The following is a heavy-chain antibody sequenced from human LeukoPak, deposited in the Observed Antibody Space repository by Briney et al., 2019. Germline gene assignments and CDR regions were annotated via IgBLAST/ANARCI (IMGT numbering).Heavy chain of an antibody. CDR3: AKGDSSSAYFDY. V-gene: IGHV3-43*01. CDR1: GFTFDDYT. CDR2: ISWDGGST. D-gene: IGHD6-6*01. J-gene: IGHJ4*02. Sequence: GESLRLSCAASGFTFDDYTMHWVRQAPGKGLEWVSLISWDGGSTYYADSVKGRFTISRDNSKNSLYLQMNSLRTEDTALYYCAKGDSSSAYFDYWGQGTLVTVSS.